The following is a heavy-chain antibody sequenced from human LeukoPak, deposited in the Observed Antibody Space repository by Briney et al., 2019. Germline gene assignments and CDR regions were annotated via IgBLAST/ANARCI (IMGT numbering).Heavy chain of an antibody. CDR2: IYYSGST. V-gene: IGHV4-39*02. Sequence: SETLSLTCTVSGGSISSSSYYWGWIRQPPGKGLEWIGSIYYSGSTYYNPSLKSRVTISVDTSKNQFSLKLSSVTAADTAVYYCARDLALWAFGYWGQGTLVTVSS. CDR3: ARDLALWAFGY. D-gene: IGHD3-16*01. CDR1: GGSISSSSYY. J-gene: IGHJ4*02.